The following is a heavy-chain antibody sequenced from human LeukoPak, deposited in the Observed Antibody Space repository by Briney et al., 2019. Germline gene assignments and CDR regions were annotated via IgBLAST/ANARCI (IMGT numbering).Heavy chain of an antibody. CDR2: IWDDGNNK. D-gene: IGHD3-10*01. CDR1: GFSFSNHG. V-gene: IGHV3-33*01. J-gene: IGHJ5*02. CDR3: ARDSYQDYYGRFDP. Sequence: GGSLRLSCAASGFSFSNHGMHWVRQAPGKRLEWVAVIWDDGNNKRYANSVNGRFTISRDNSENTLYLQMNGLTAEDTAMYYCARDSYQDYYGRFDPWGQGTLVIASS.